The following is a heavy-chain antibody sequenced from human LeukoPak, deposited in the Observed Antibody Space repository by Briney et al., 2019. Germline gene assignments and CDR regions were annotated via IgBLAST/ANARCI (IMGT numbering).Heavy chain of an antibody. CDR3: ARLLEGYGSGVDY. CDR2: INPNSGGT. D-gene: IGHD3-10*01. Sequence: GSSVKVSCKASGGTFSSYAISWVRQAPGQGLEWMGWINPNSGGTNYAQKFQGRVTMTRDTSISTAYMELSRLRSDDTAVYYCARLLEGYGSGVDYWGQGTLVTVSS. J-gene: IGHJ4*02. CDR1: GGTFSSYA. V-gene: IGHV1-2*02.